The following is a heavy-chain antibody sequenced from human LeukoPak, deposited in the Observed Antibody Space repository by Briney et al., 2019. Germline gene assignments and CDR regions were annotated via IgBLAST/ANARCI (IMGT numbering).Heavy chain of an antibody. Sequence: GRSLRLSCAASGFTFDDYAMHWVRHAPGKGLEWVSGVSWNSRFIDYADSVKGRFTISRDNAKNSLDLQMNSLRAEDTAFYYCAKGQALRFLEWPTHSFDYWGQGALATVSS. CDR1: GFTFDDYA. CDR3: AKGQALRFLEWPTHSFDY. J-gene: IGHJ4*02. CDR2: VSWNSRFI. V-gene: IGHV3-9*01. D-gene: IGHD3-3*01.